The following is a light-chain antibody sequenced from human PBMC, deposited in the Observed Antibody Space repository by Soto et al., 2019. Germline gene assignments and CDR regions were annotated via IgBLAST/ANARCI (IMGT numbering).Light chain of an antibody. J-gene: IGKJ1*01. CDR1: QSISSY. CDR3: QQYYSFPWT. V-gene: IGKV1-39*01. Sequence: DIQMTQSPSSLSASVGDRFTITCXASQSISSYLNWYQQKPGKAPKLLIYAASSLQSGVPSRFSGSGSGTDFTLTISCLQSEDFATYYCQQYYSFPWTFGQGTKVDI. CDR2: AAS.